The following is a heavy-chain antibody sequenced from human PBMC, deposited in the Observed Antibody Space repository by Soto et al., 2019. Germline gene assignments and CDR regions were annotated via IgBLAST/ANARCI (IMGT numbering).Heavy chain of an antibody. D-gene: IGHD6-13*01. Sequence: SETLSLTCAVYGGSFSGYYWSLIRQPTGKGLEWIGEINHSGSTNYNPSLKSRVTISVDTSKNQFSLKLSSVTAADTAVYYCARICCIAAAGTNYYGMDVWGQGTTVTVSS. CDR1: GGSFSGYY. J-gene: IGHJ6*02. CDR2: INHSGST. V-gene: IGHV4-34*01. CDR3: ARICCIAAAGTNYYGMDV.